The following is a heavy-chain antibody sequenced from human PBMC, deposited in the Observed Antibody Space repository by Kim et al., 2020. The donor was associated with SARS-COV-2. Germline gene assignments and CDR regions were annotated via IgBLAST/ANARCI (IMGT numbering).Heavy chain of an antibody. D-gene: IGHD6-25*01. J-gene: IGHJ4*02. CDR1: GASIITTY. V-gene: IGHV4-59*13. CDR3: ARTARHLDY. CDR2: IYNSGDT. Sequence: SETLSLTCTVSGASIITTYWSWLRQPPGKGLEHIGYIYNSGDTQSNPSLKNRVTISLDTSKNQFSLKLNSVTAADTAVYYCARTARHLDYWGQGTLVTVSS.